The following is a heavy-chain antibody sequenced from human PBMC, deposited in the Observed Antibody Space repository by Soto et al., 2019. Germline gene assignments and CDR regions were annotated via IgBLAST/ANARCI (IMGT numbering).Heavy chain of an antibody. D-gene: IGHD4-17*01. Sequence: EVQLLESGGGLVQPGGSLRLSCAASGFTFSTYAMSWVRQAPGKGLAWVSAISGSGANIYYTDSVKGRFTISRDNSIDTLYLQMSHLRTEDTAVYYCARPRGYGVFDAYDIWGPGTLVTVS. CDR2: ISGSGANI. CDR1: GFTFSTYA. J-gene: IGHJ3*02. CDR3: ARPRGYGVFDAYDI. V-gene: IGHV3-23*01.